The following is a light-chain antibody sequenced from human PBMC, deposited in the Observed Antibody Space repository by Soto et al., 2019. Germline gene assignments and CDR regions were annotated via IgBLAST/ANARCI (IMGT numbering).Light chain of an antibody. V-gene: IGKV3-11*01. CDR3: QQRYNWRLT. CDR2: DAS. J-gene: IGKJ4*01. Sequence: EIVLTQSPATLSLSPGEGATLSCRASQTVSNFLAWYQQKPGQAPRLLIYDASKRATGIPARFSGSGSGTDFSLTISSLEPEDFAVYYCQQRYNWRLTFGGGTKVEIK. CDR1: QTVSNF.